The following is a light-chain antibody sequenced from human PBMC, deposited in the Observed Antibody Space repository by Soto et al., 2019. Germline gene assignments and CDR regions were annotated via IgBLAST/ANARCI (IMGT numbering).Light chain of an antibody. Sequence: EIVLTQSPGTLSLSPGQRATLSCRASQSVSSNYLAWYQQKTGQAPRLLIYGASSRATGIPDRFSGSGSGTDFTLTVSRLEPEDFEVYYCQQYGSSPRTFGQGTKVEIK. CDR1: QSVSSNY. V-gene: IGKV3-20*01. CDR3: QQYGSSPRT. CDR2: GAS. J-gene: IGKJ1*01.